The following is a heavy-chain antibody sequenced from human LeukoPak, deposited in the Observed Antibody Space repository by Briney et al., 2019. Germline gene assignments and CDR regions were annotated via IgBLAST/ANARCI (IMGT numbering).Heavy chain of an antibody. D-gene: IGHD3-22*01. V-gene: IGHV3-23*01. CDR1: GFTFSSYA. Sequence: PGGSLRLSCAASGFTFSSYAMSWVRQAPGKGLEWVSAISGSGGSTYYAYSVKGRFTISRDNSKNTLYLQMNSLRAEDTAVYYCAKDLYYYDSSGSFDYWGQGTLVTVSS. CDR2: ISGSGGST. J-gene: IGHJ4*02. CDR3: AKDLYYYDSSGSFDY.